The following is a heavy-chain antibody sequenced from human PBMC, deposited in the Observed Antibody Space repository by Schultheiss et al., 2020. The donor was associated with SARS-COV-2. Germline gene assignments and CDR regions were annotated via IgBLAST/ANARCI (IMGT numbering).Heavy chain of an antibody. CDR1: GFTFSSYG. J-gene: IGHJ4*02. CDR3: ARDSRYSGSHLVY. Sequence: GESLKISCAASGFTFSSYGMHWVRQAPGKGLEWVAVIWYDGSNKYYADSVKGRFTISRDNSKNTLYLQMNSLRAEDTAVYYCARDSRYSGSHLVYWGQGTLVTVSS. D-gene: IGHD1-26*01. CDR2: IWYDGSNK. V-gene: IGHV3-33*01.